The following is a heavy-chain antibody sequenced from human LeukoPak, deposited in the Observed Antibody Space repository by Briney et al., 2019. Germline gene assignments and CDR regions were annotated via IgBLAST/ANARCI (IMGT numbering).Heavy chain of an antibody. CDR3: AREGISPRPGPLDS. CDR1: GFTFSIYT. CDR2: ISSVSSYI. Sequence: GGSLRLSCAASGFTFSIYTMNWVRQAPGKGLEWVSSISSVSSYISYADSVKGRFTISRDNADNSVFLQLNSLRPEDTAVYYCAREGISPRPGPLDSWGQGTLVSVSS. J-gene: IGHJ4*02. V-gene: IGHV3-21*01.